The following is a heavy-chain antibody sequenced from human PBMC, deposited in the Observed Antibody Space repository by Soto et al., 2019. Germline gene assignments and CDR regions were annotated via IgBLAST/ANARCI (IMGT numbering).Heavy chain of an antibody. V-gene: IGHV1-18*04. CDR2: ISAYNGNT. J-gene: IGHJ6*02. CDR3: ARVGDPYYYYGMDV. Sequence: GASVQVSCKASCYTFTSYGISWVRQAPGQGLEWMGWISAYNGNTNYAQKLQGRVTMTTDTSTSTAYMELRSLRSDDTAVYYCARVGDPYYYYGMDVWGQGTTVTVSS. CDR1: CYTFTSYG. D-gene: IGHD1-26*01.